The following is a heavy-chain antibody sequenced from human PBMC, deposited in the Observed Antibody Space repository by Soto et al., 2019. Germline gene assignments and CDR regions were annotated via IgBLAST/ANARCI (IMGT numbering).Heavy chain of an antibody. V-gene: IGHV1-18*01. CDR2: INIYNGNT. CDR3: ARDLDYYGLDV. CDR1: GYTFTSYT. J-gene: IGHJ6*02. Sequence: QVQLVQSGAEVKKPGASVKVSCKASGYTFTSYTISWVREAPGQGLEWMGWINIYNGNTNYPQKVQGRATMTADTSTSTAFMELRSLRSDDTAVYYCARDLDYYGLDVWDQGTTVIVSS.